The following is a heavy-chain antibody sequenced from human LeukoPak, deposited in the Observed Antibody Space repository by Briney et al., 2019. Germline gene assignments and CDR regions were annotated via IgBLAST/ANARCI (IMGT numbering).Heavy chain of an antibody. D-gene: IGHD3-22*01. J-gene: IGHJ4*02. CDR2: IYYSGST. CDR1: GFSISSGYY. V-gene: IGHV4-59*08. CDR3: ARSYYDSSDYYFTS. Sequence: SETLSLTCTVSGFSISSGYYWSWIRQPPGKGLEWIGYIYYSGSTNYNPSLKSRVTISVDTSKNQFSLKLSSVTAADTAVYYCARSYYDSSDYYFTSWGQGILVTVSS.